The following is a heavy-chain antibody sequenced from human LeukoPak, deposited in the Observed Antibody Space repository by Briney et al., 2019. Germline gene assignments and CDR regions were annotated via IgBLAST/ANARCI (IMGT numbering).Heavy chain of an antibody. Sequence: GGSLRLSCAASGFTFSSYAMSWVRQAPGKGLEWISAISGSGGSTYYADSVKGRFTISRDNSKNTAYLQMNSLKTEDTAVYYCTRHLYCGGDCHRYYYYYMDVWGKGTTVTVSS. V-gene: IGHV3-23*01. D-gene: IGHD2-21*02. CDR2: ISGSGGST. CDR1: GFTFSSYA. J-gene: IGHJ6*03. CDR3: TRHLYCGGDCHRYYYYYMDV.